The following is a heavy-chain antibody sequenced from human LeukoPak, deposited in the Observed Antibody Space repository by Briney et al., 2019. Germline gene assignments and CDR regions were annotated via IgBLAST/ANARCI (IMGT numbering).Heavy chain of an antibody. D-gene: IGHD2-2*01. CDR2: IYNSGST. CDR3: ARWGTYASTSNWFDP. CDR1: GDSISRSRHF. J-gene: IGHJ5*02. V-gene: IGHV4-39*07. Sequence: SETLSLTCNVSGDSISRSRHFWAWIRQSPGKGLEWIGYIYNSGSTYYNPSLKSRATISVDTSKNQFFLRLSSVTAADSAVYYCARWGTYASTSNWFDPWGQGTRVTVSS.